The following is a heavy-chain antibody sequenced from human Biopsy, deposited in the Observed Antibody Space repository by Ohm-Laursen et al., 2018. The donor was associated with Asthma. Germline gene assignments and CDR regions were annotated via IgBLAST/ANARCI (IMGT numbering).Heavy chain of an antibody. Sequence: ASVTVSCKASGYTFIHFAIHWVRQAPGHRPECMGWINAGDGNTKYSQKFQGRVTITRDTSASTAYMELRSLRSEDTATYNCARTYYDFLTGQVKDVFGVWGQGTMVTVSS. CDR3: ARTYYDFLTGQVKDVFGV. J-gene: IGHJ3*01. D-gene: IGHD3-9*01. V-gene: IGHV1-3*01. CDR1: GYTFIHFA. CDR2: INAGDGNT.